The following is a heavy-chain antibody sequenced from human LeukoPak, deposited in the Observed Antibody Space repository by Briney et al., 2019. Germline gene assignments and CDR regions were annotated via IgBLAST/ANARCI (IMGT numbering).Heavy chain of an antibody. CDR1: GYTFTSYG. V-gene: IGHV1-24*01. Sequence: ASVKVSCKASGYTFTSYGISWVRQAPGQGLEWMGGFDPEDGETIYAQKFQGRVTMTEDTSTDTAYMELSSLRSEDTAVYYCATPGSWYSLDYWGQGTLVTVSS. CDR3: ATPGSWYSLDY. D-gene: IGHD6-13*01. CDR2: FDPEDGET. J-gene: IGHJ4*02.